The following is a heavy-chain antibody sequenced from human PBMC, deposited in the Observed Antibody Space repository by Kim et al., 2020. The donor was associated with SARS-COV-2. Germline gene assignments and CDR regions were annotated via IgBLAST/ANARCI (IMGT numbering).Heavy chain of an antibody. CDR1: GFTFSSYG. D-gene: IGHD6-13*01. Sequence: GGSLRLSCAASGFTFSSYGMHWVRQAPGKGLEWVAVIWYDGSNKYYADSVKGRFTISRDNSKNTLYLQMNSLRAEDTAVYYCARDLPTLGYSSSGYGEGAVDYWGPGPLVTVSS. V-gene: IGHV3-33*01. J-gene: IGHJ4*02. CDR2: IWYDGSNK. CDR3: ARDLPTLGYSSSGYGEGAVDY.